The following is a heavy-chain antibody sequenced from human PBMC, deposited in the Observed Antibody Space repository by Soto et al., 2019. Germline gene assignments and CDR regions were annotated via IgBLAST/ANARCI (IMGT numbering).Heavy chain of an antibody. V-gene: IGHV1-46*01. CDR2: INPSGGST. CDR1: GYTFITYY. CDR3: AKDRGRGGSYYVYYYGMDV. D-gene: IGHD1-26*01. J-gene: IGHJ6*02. Sequence: QVQLVQSGAEVRTPGASVKVSCKASGYTFITYYMHWVRQAPGQGLEWMGIINPSGGSTRYAQKFKGRVTMTRDTSTSTVYMELSSLSSEDTAMYFCAKDRGRGGSYYVYYYGMDVWGQGTTVTVSS.